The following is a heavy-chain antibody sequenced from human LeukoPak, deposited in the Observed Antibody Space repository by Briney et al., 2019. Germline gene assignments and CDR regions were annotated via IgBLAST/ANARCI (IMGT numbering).Heavy chain of an antibody. D-gene: IGHD2-2*01. J-gene: IGHJ4*02. Sequence: GGSLRLSCAASGFTFSSYSMNWVRQAAGKGLEWFSSISSSRSYIYYADSVNGRFTISRDNAKNSLYLQMNSLRAEDRAVYYCARGEYQLLIGDYWGQGTLVTVSS. CDR2: ISSSRSYI. CDR1: GFTFSSYS. V-gene: IGHV3-21*01. CDR3: ARGEYQLLIGDY.